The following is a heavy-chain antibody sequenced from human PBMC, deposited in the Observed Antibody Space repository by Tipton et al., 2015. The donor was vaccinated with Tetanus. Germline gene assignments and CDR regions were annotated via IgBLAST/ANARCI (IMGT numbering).Heavy chain of an antibody. D-gene: IGHD2-21*02. CDR3: AASELVTRGGFRAFDI. CDR2: IYPGDSDT. V-gene: IGHV5-51*01. CDR1: GYSFTSYW. J-gene: IGHJ3*02. Sequence: VQLVQSGAEAKKPGESLKISCKGSGYSFTSYWIGWVRQMPGKGLEWMGSIYPGDSDTKYSPSFQGQVTISADKSINTAYLQWSSLKASDTVMYYCAASELVTRGGFRAFDIWGQGTMVTVSS.